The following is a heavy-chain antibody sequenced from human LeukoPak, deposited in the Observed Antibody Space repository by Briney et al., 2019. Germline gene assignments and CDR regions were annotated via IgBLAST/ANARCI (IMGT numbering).Heavy chain of an antibody. V-gene: IGHV3-74*01. D-gene: IGHD3-9*01. CDR1: GFTFSSYW. CDR3: TRDLMDYDVSTGLHHYYMDV. CDR2: INGDGRNI. J-gene: IGHJ6*02. Sequence: GGSLRLSCVASGFTFSSYWMHWVRQDPRKGLVWASRINGDGRNINYADSVRGRFTISRDNAKNTLFLQMNTLRVEDTAVYYCTRDLMDYDVSTGLHHYYMDVWGQGTTVTVSS.